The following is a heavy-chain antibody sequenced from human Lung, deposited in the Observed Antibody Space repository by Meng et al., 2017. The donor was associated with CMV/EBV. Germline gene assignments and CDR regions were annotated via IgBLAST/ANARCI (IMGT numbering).Heavy chain of an antibody. D-gene: IGHD2-21*02. Sequence: VLHAASGRVCLSGPRSLPCVVSGAPMSRSNWWSWVCQPPGKGLEWIGEIYHSGSTNYNPSLKSRVTISVDKSKNQFSLKLSSVTAADTAVYYCARVVTALWGYYFDYWGQGTLVTVSS. CDR1: GAPMSRSNW. CDR3: ARVVTALWGYYFDY. CDR2: IYHSGST. V-gene: IGHV4-4*02. J-gene: IGHJ4*02.